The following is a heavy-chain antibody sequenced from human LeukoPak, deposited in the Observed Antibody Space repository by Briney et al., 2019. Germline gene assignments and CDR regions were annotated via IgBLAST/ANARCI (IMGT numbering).Heavy chain of an antibody. J-gene: IGHJ4*02. CDR1: GFTFSTYA. Sequence: GGSLRLSCDASGFTFSTYAMSWVRQAPGEGLEWVSGLSGSGGSTWYADSVKGRFTISRDNSKNTLYLQMNSLRAEDTAIYYCAKGTPRDGYNSGYFDYWGQGTLVTVSS. D-gene: IGHD5-24*01. V-gene: IGHV3-23*01. CDR2: LSGSGGST. CDR3: AKGTPRDGYNSGYFDY.